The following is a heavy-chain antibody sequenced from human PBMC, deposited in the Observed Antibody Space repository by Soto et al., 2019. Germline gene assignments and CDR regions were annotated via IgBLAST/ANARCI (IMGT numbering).Heavy chain of an antibody. V-gene: IGHV3-23*01. CDR3: AKDGRYCSGGSCYTIDAFDI. CDR2: ISGSGGST. D-gene: IGHD2-15*01. CDR1: GFTFSSYA. Sequence: EVQLLESGGGLVQPGGSLRLSCAASGFTFSSYAMSWVRQAPGKGLEWVSAISGSGGSTYYADSVKGRFTISRDNSKNTLYLQMNSLRAEDTAVYYCAKDGRYCSGGSCYTIDAFDIWGQGTMVTVSS. J-gene: IGHJ3*02.